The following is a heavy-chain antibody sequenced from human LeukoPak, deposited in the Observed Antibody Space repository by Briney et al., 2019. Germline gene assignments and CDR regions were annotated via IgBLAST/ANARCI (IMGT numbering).Heavy chain of an antibody. Sequence: GSSVKVSCKASGGTFSSYAISWVRQAPGQGLEWMGGIIPIFGTANYAQKFQGRVTITADESTSTAYMELSSLRSEDTAVYYCARVVRSGYSGPFDPWGQGTLVTVSS. V-gene: IGHV1-69*01. CDR1: GGTFSSYA. CDR3: ARVVRSGYSGPFDP. CDR2: IIPIFGTA. J-gene: IGHJ5*02. D-gene: IGHD5-12*01.